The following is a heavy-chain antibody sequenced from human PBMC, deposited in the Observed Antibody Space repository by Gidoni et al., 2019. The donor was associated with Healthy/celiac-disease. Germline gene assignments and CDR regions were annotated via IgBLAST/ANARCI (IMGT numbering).Heavy chain of an antibody. CDR1: GFTFSSYS. Sequence: EVQLVESGGGLVKPGGSLRLSCAASGFTFSSYSMNWVRQAPGKGLEWVSSISSSSSYIYYADSVKGRFTISRDNAKNSLYLQMNSLRAEDTAVYYCARALEPFNYMDVWGKGTTVTVSS. CDR3: ARALEPFNYMDV. V-gene: IGHV3-21*01. CDR2: ISSSSSYI. J-gene: IGHJ6*03.